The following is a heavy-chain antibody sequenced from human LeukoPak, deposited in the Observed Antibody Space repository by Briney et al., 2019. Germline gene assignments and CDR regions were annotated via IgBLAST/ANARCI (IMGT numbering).Heavy chain of an antibody. CDR1: GFTVSSNY. Sequence: PGGSLGLSCAASGFTVSSNYMSWVRQAPGKGLEWVSVIYSGGSTYYADSVKGRFTISRDNSKNTLYLQMNSLRAEDTAVYYCARDRPGIAAAGVWGQGTLVTVSS. J-gene: IGHJ4*02. CDR3: ARDRPGIAAAGV. D-gene: IGHD6-13*01. V-gene: IGHV3-53*01. CDR2: IYSGGST.